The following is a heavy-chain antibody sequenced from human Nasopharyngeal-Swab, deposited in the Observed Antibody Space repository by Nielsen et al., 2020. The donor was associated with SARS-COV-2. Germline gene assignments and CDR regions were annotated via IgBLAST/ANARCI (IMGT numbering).Heavy chain of an antibody. CDR2: ISYDGSNK. CDR1: GFTFSSYG. Sequence: GESLKISCAASGFTFSSYGMHWVRQAPGKGLEWVAVISYDGSNKYYVDSVKGRFTISRDNSKNTLYLQMNSLRAEDTAVYYCAKDGIAAAGTGDYWGQGTLVTVSS. CDR3: AKDGIAAAGTGDY. V-gene: IGHV3-30*18. D-gene: IGHD6-13*01. J-gene: IGHJ4*02.